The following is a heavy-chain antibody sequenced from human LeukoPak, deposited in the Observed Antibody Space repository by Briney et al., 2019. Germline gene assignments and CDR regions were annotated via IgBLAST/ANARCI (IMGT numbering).Heavy chain of an antibody. CDR3: AKDSMVRGVIAYFDY. V-gene: IGHV3-9*01. Sequence: PGRSLRLSCAASGFTFDDYAMHWVRQAPGKGLEWVSGISWNSGSIGYADSVKGRFTISRDNAKNSLYLQMNSLRAEDTALYYCAKDSMVRGVIAYFDYWGQGTLVTVSS. J-gene: IGHJ4*02. D-gene: IGHD3-10*01. CDR2: ISWNSGSI. CDR1: GFTFDDYA.